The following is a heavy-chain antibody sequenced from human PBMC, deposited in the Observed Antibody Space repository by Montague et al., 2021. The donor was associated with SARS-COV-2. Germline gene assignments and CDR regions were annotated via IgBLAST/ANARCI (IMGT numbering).Heavy chain of an antibody. D-gene: IGHD3-10*01. J-gene: IGHJ5*02. CDR3: ARDCYDYGSGSYQRWFDP. V-gene: IGHV4-38-2*02. CDR1: GGSLSGYY. Sequence: SETLSLTCAVYGGSLSGYYWAWIRQTPGRGLEWIGSIYHSGSTYYNPSLKSRVTISVDTSKNQFSLKLSSVTAADTAVYYCARDCYDYGSGSYQRWFDPWGQGTLVTVSS. CDR2: IYHSGST.